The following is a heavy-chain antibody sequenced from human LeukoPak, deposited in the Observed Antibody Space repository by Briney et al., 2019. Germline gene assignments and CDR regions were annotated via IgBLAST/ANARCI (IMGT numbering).Heavy chain of an antibody. D-gene: IGHD4-17*01. J-gene: IGHJ4*02. CDR1: GFTFSSYW. Sequence: AGGSLRLSCAASGFTFSSYWMSWVRQAPGKGLEWVANIKEDGRQKYYVDSVKGRFTISRDNAKNSLYLQMNSLRAEDTALYYCARDGDGDHDGYWGRGTLVTVSS. CDR2: IKEDGRQK. CDR3: ARDGDGDHDGY. V-gene: IGHV3-7*03.